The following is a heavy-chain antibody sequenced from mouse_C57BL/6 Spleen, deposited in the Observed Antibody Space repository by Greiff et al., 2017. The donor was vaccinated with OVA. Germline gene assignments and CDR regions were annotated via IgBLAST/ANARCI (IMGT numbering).Heavy chain of an antibody. CDR3: AREGAYDYDGDFDY. J-gene: IGHJ2*01. V-gene: IGHV3-6*01. Sequence: ESGPGLVKPSQSLSLTCSVTGYSITSGYYWNWIRQFPGNKLEWMGYISYDGSNNYNPSLKNRISITRDTSKNQFFLKLNSVTTEDTATYYCAREGAYDYDGDFDYWGQGTTLTVSS. D-gene: IGHD2-4*01. CDR1: GYSITSGYY. CDR2: ISYDGSN.